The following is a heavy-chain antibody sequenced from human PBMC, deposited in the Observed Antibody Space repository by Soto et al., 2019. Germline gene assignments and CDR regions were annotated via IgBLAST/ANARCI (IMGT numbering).Heavy chain of an antibody. V-gene: IGHV2-5*02. CDR3: AHMLEGRRWAVTLYYFDY. CDR1: GFSLSTSGVG. CDR2: IYWDDDK. Sequence: QITLKESGPTLVKPTQTLTLTCTFSGFSLSTSGVGVGWIRQPPGKALEWLALIYWDDDKRYSPSLKSRLTITKDTSKNQVVLTMTNMDPVDTATYYCAHMLEGRRWAVTLYYFDYWGQGTLVTVSS. J-gene: IGHJ4*02. D-gene: IGHD4-17*01.